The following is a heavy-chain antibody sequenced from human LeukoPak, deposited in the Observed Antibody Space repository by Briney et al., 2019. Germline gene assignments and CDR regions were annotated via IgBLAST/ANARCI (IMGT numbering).Heavy chain of an antibody. D-gene: IGHD1-26*01. J-gene: IGHJ4*02. Sequence: ASVKVSCKASGYTFTSYYMHRVRQAPGQGLEWMGIINPSGGSTSYAQKFQGRVTMTRDTSTSTVYMELSSLRSEDTAVYYCARDRRQVGATWPNWGQGTLVTVSS. CDR1: GYTFTSYY. CDR3: ARDRRQVGATWPN. CDR2: INPSGGST. V-gene: IGHV1-46*01.